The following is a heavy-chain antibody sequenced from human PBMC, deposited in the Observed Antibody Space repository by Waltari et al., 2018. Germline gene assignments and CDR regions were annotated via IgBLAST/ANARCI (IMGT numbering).Heavy chain of an antibody. V-gene: IGHV1-18*01. CDR2: ISAYNGNT. CDR3: ARDQASVLRYFDWLLGYYYGMDV. J-gene: IGHJ6*02. CDR1: GYTFTSYG. Sequence: QVQLVQSGAEVKKPGASVKVSCKASGYTFTSYGISWVRPAPGQGLEWMGWISAYNGNTNYAQKLQGRVTMTTDTSTSTAYMELRSLRSDDTAVYYCARDQASVLRYFDWLLGYYYGMDVWGQGTTVTVSS. D-gene: IGHD3-9*01.